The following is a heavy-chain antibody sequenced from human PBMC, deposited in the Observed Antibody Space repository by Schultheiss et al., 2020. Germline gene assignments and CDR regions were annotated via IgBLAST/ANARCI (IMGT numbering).Heavy chain of an antibody. D-gene: IGHD3-22*01. J-gene: IGHJ3*02. CDR2: INHSGST. Sequence: SETLSLTCAVSGGSISSGSYYWSWIRQPAGKGLEWIGEINHSGSTNYNPSLKSRVTISVDTSKNQFSLKLSSVTAADTAVYYCARHTPPPNYYDSSGFRSSAFDIWGQGTMVTVSS. CDR1: GGSISSGSYY. CDR3: ARHTPPPNYYDSSGFRSSAFDI. V-gene: IGHV4-39*01.